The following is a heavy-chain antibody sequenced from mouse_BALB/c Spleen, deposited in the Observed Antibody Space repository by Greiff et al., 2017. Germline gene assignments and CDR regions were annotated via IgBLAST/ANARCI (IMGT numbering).Heavy chain of an antibody. D-gene: IGHD1-2*01. J-gene: IGHJ2*01. CDR3: ARGEIHYYGCFDY. Sequence: QVQLKQSGPGLVAPSQSLSITCTVSGFSLTGYGVNWVRQPPGKGLEWLGMIWDDGSTDYNSALKSRVSISKDNSKSQVFLKMNSLQTDDTARYYCARGEIHYYGCFDYWGQGATLTVAS. CDR2: IWDDGST. V-gene: IGHV2-6-7*01. CDR1: GFSLTGYG.